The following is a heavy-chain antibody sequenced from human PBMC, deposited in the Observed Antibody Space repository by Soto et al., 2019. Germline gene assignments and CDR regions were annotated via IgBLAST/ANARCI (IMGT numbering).Heavy chain of an antibody. J-gene: IGHJ6*03. V-gene: IGHV5-51*01. CDR1: GYSFTSYW. CDR2: IYPGDSDT. CDR3: ARQVDDFWSGQNYYYYYYMDV. D-gene: IGHD3-3*01. Sequence: GESLKISCKGSGYSFTSYWIGWVRQMPGKSLEWMGIIYPGDSDTRYSPSFQGQVTISADKSISTAYLQWSSLKASDTAMYYCARQVDDFWSGQNYYYYYYMDVWGKGTTVTVSS.